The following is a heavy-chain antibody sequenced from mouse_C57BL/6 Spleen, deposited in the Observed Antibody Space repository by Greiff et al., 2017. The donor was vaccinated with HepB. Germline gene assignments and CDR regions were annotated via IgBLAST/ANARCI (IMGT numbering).Heavy chain of an antibody. Sequence: VKVVESGPELVKPGASVKLSCKASGYTFTSYDINWVKQRPGQGLEWIGWIYPRDGSTKYNEKFKGKATLTVDTSSSTAYMELHSLTSEDSAVYFCARSPIYEGPRGYFDVWGTGTTVTVSS. CDR3: ARSPIYEGPRGYFDV. V-gene: IGHV1-85*01. D-gene: IGHD2-3*01. CDR2: IYPRDGST. CDR1: GYTFTSYD. J-gene: IGHJ1*03.